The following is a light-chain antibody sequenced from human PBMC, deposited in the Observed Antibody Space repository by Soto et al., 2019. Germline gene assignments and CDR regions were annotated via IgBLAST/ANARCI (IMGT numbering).Light chain of an antibody. CDR1: QGISTY. CDR3: QQLHGYPIT. J-gene: IGKJ5*01. Sequence: DIQMTQSPSSLSASVGDRFTITCRASQGISTYLNWYQQKPGKAPKLLIYAASSLQSGVPSRFSGSGSGTHFTLTISSLQPEDFATYYCQQLHGYPITFGQGTRLEI. CDR2: AAS. V-gene: IGKV1-39*01.